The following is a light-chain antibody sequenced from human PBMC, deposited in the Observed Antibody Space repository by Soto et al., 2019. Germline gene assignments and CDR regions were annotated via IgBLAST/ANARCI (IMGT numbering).Light chain of an antibody. J-gene: IGKJ4*01. CDR2: ATS. CDR3: QKYNSAPLT. CDR1: QGIAPY. V-gene: IGKV1-27*01. Sequence: DVQMTQSPSSLSAFVGDRVTITCRASQGIAPYLAWFQQKPGKVPKLLIYATSTLQSGVPSRFSGSGSGTDFSLTINSLQTEDVGTYYCQKYNSAPLTFGGGNKMEIK.